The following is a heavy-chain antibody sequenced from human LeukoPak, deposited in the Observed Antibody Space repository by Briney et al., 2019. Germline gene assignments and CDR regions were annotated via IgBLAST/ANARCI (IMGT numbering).Heavy chain of an antibody. Sequence: GGSLRLSCAASGFSFSSYGMHWVRQAPGKGLVWVSRINSVGSSTDYADSVKGRFTISRDNAKNTLYLQMNSLRAEDTAVYYCTSDTVDTALGIDYWGQGTLVTVSS. V-gene: IGHV3-74*01. CDR3: TSDTVDTALGIDY. J-gene: IGHJ4*02. D-gene: IGHD5-18*01. CDR1: GFSFSSYG. CDR2: INSVGSST.